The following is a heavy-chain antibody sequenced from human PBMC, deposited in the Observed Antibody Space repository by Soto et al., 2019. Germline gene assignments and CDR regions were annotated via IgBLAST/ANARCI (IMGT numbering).Heavy chain of an antibody. V-gene: IGHV3-30*18. CDR3: AKDGSHNFDY. J-gene: IGHJ4*02. Sequence: QVQLVESGGGVVQPGRSLRLSCAASGFTFSHYAMHWVRQAPGKGLEWVALMSYDESNKYYADSVKGRFTISRDNSKNTLYLQMNSLRAEDTAVYYCAKDGSHNFDYWGQGTLVTVSS. D-gene: IGHD1-26*01. CDR2: MSYDESNK. CDR1: GFTFSHYA.